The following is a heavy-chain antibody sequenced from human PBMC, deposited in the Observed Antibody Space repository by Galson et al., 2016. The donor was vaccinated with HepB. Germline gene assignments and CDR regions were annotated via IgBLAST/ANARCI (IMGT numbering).Heavy chain of an antibody. CDR3: ATGGPPTDDY. Sequence: SLRLSCAASGFTFSTYGMHWVRQAPGKGLEWVGVISNDGINTYHADSVKGRFTISRDNPKNTLYLQMNSLRAEDTAVYYCATGGPPTDDYWGQGTLVTVSS. D-gene: IGHD1-1*01. J-gene: IGHJ4*02. CDR2: ISNDGINT. V-gene: IGHV3-30*03. CDR1: GFTFSTYG.